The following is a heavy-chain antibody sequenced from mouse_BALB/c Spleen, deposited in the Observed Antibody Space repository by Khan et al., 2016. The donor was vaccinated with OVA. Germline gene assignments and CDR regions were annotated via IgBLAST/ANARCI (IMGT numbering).Heavy chain of an antibody. CDR3: TRLAYYYDSEGFAY. J-gene: IGHJ3*01. Sequence: EVELVESGGDIVKPGGSLKLSCAASGFTFSTYGMSWVRQTPDKRLEWVATVSTGGLYTYYTDIVKGRFTISRDNAKNTLYLQMSSLRSEDTAMFYCTRLAYYYDSEGFAYWGQGTLVTVSA. V-gene: IGHV5-6*01. CDR1: GFTFSTYG. D-gene: IGHD1-1*01. CDR2: VSTGGLYT.